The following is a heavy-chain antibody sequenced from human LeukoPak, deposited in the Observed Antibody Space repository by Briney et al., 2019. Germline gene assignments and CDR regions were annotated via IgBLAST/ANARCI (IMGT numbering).Heavy chain of an antibody. J-gene: IGHJ4*02. D-gene: IGHD2-2*01. V-gene: IGHV1-2*02. CDR2: INPNSGGT. Sequence: ASVKVSCKASGYTFTGYYMHWVRQAPGQGLEWMGWINPNSGGTNYAQKFQGRVTMTRDTSISTAYMELSRLRSDDTAVYYCARSEVVPAAMLSSDYWGQGTLVTVSS. CDR3: ARSEVVPAAMLSSDY. CDR1: GYTFTGYY.